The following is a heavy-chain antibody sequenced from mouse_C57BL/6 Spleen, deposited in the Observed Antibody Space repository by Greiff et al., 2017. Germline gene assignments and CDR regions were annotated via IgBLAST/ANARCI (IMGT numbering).Heavy chain of an antibody. V-gene: IGHV5-16*01. Sequence: DVHLVESEGGLVQPGSSMKLSCTASGFTFSDYYMAWVRQVPEKGLEWVANINYDGSSTYYLDSLKSRFIISRDNAKNILYLQMSSLKSEDTATYYCARVNDGLFDYWGQGTTLTVSS. D-gene: IGHD2-3*01. CDR1: GFTFSDYY. CDR2: INYDGSST. J-gene: IGHJ2*01. CDR3: ARVNDGLFDY.